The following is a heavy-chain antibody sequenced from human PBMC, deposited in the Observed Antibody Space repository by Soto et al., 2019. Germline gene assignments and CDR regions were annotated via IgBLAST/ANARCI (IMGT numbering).Heavy chain of an antibody. V-gene: IGHV3-74*01. CDR1: GFTFSSYW. CDR2: INSDGSST. Sequence: GGSLRLSCAASGFTFSSYWMHWVRQAPGKGLVWVSHINSDGSSTTYADSVKGRFTISRDNAKNTLYLQMNSLRAEDTAVYYCAREIERLLGCWGQGTLVTVSS. J-gene: IGHJ4*02. CDR3: AREIERLLGC. D-gene: IGHD3-10*01.